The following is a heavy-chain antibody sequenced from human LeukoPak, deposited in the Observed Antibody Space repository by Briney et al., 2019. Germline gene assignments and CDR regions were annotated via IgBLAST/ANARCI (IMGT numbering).Heavy chain of an antibody. CDR1: GGSISSYY. V-gene: IGHV3-11*01. CDR3: ARGHHGLEF. Sequence: PSETLSPTCTVSGGSISSYYWSWIRQPPGKGLEWVSYISPSGDAIYYGDSVKGRFTISRDNARDSLYLQMNSLRAEDTAVYFCARGHHGLEFWGQGTTVTVSS. CDR2: ISPSGDAI. D-gene: IGHD1-14*01. J-gene: IGHJ6*02.